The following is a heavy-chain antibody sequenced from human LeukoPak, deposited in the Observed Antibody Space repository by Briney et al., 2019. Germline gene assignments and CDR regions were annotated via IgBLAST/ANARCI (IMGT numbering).Heavy chain of an antibody. CDR2: ISSSGSSI. Sequence: GGSLRLSCAASGFTFSRYEMNWVRQAPGKGLEWVSYISSSGSSIYYADSVKGRFTISRDNAKNSLYLQMNSLRAEDTAVYYCARVKQLVLRYMDVWGKGTTVTISS. J-gene: IGHJ6*03. D-gene: IGHD6-13*01. CDR1: GFTFSRYE. CDR3: ARVKQLVLRYMDV. V-gene: IGHV3-48*03.